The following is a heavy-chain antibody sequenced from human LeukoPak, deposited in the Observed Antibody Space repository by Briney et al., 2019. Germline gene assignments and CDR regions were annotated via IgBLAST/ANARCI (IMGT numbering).Heavy chain of an antibody. D-gene: IGHD5-18*01. V-gene: IGHV5-51*01. J-gene: IGHJ4*02. Sequence: GESLKISCKGSGYSFTNYWIVWVRQMPGKGLEWRGISYPGDSDTRYSPSFQGQVTISADKSISTAYLQLTSLKASDTAMYYCARRVLGYSYEFYFDYWGRGTLVTVSS. CDR3: ARRVLGYSYEFYFDY. CDR2: SYPGDSDT. CDR1: GYSFTNYW.